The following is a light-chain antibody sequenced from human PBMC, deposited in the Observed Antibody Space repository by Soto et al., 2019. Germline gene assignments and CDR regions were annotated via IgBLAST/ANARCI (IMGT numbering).Light chain of an antibody. CDR2: EAS. J-gene: IGLJ1*01. CDR1: SSDVVSYNL. CDR3: FSYAGNSLNYV. Sequence: QSALTQPASVSGSPGQSITISCTGPSSDVVSYNLVSWYQQHPGKAPKLMIYEASKRPSGISNRFSGSKSGNAASLTISGLQAEDEADYYCFSYAGNSLNYVFGTGTKGTVL. V-gene: IGLV2-23*01.